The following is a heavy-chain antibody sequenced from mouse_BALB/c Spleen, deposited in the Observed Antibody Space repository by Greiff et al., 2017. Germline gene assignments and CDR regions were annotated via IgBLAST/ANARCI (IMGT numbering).Heavy chain of an antibody. Sequence: QVQLQQPGAELVKPGASVKMSCKASGYTFTSYNMHWVKQTPGQGLEWIGAIYPGNGDTSYNQKFKGKATLTADKSSSTAYMQLSSLTSEDSAVYYCARDGFAYWGQGTLVTVSA. CDR2: IYPGNGDT. CDR3: ARDGFAY. V-gene: IGHV1-12*01. CDR1: GYTFTSYN. J-gene: IGHJ3*01.